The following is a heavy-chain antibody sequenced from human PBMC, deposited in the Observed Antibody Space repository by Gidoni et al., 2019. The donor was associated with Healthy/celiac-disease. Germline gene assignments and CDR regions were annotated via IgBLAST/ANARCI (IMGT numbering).Heavy chain of an antibody. J-gene: IGHJ6*02. CDR1: GFTFCSYE. Sequence: VQLVEYGRGLVQPGRSLRISCAAAGFTFCSYELSWERQAPGKGLGLVCYISSSGRTIYYAASVKGRFAISRDNAENSLYLQMNSLRAEDTAVYYCARDLVTTVTTYYYYYGMDVWGQGTTVTVSS. CDR2: ISSSGRTI. CDR3: ARDLVTTVTTYYYYYGMDV. D-gene: IGHD4-17*01. V-gene: IGHV3-48*03.